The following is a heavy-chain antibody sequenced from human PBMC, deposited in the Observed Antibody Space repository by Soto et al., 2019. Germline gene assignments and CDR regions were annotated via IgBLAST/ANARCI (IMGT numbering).Heavy chain of an antibody. CDR1: GFTFSTYG. CDR2: IWYDGSNK. J-gene: IGHJ3*02. Sequence: PGGSLRLSCTPSGFTFSTYGMPWARQAPGKGLEWVAVIWYDGSNKVYADSVKGRFTISRDNSKNTLYLQMNSLRAEDTAVYYCARDLSGDYGALDTWGQGTMVTVSS. V-gene: IGHV3-33*01. D-gene: IGHD4-17*01. CDR3: ARDLSGDYGALDT.